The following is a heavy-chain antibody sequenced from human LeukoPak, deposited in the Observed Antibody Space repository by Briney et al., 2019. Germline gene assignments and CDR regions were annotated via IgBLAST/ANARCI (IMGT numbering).Heavy chain of an antibody. CDR2: IIPIFGTA. CDR1: GGTFSSYA. J-gene: IGHJ6*02. CDR3: ARKSLPARQGCYYGMDV. Sequence: ASVTVSCKSSGGTFSSYAISWVRQAPGQGLEWMGGIIPIFGTANYAQKFQGRVTITADESTSTAYMELSSLRSEDTAVYYCARKSLPARQGCYYGMDVWGQGTTVTVSS. V-gene: IGHV1-69*13. D-gene: IGHD6-6*01.